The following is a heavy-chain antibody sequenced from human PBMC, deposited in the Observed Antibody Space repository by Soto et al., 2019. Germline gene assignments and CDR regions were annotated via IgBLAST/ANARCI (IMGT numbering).Heavy chain of an antibody. V-gene: IGHV4-61*01. CDR2: ISYSGST. CDR3: ARGIEGWYQGRYYYGMDV. J-gene: IGHJ6*02. Sequence: QVQLQESGPGLVKPSETLSLTCTVSGGSVSSGSYYWSWIRQPPGKVLEWIGYISYSGSTNYNPSLQSRVTISVDTSRNQLSLKLSSVTAADTAVYYCARGIEGWYQGRYYYGMDVWGQGTTVTVSS. D-gene: IGHD6-19*01. CDR1: GGSVSSGSYY.